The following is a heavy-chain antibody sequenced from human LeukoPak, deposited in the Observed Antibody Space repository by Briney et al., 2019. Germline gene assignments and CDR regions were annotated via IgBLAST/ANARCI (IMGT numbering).Heavy chain of an antibody. CDR1: GFTFSDYY. CDR3: AREGALTVTKDAFDI. CDR2: ISSSGSTI. V-gene: IGHV3-11*04. J-gene: IGHJ3*02. Sequence: GGSLRLSCAASGFTFSDYYMSWIRQAPGKGLEWVSYISSSGSTIYYADSVKGRFTLSRDNAKNSLYLQMNSLRAEDTAVYYCAREGALTVTKDAFDIWGQGTMVTVSS. D-gene: IGHD4-17*01.